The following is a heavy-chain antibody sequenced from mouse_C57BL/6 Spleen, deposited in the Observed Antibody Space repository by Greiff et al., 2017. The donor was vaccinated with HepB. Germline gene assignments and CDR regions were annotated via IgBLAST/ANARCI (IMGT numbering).Heavy chain of an antibody. CDR1: GFNIKDDY. CDR3: TRIPYYGY. J-gene: IGHJ2*01. Sequence: VQLQQSGAELVRPGASVKLSCTASGFNIKDDYMHWVKQRPEQGLEWIGWIDPENGDTEYASKFQGKATITAGTSSNTAYLQLSSLTSEDTAVYYCTRIPYYGYWGQGTTLTVSS. CDR2: IDPENGDT. V-gene: IGHV14-4*01. D-gene: IGHD1-1*01.